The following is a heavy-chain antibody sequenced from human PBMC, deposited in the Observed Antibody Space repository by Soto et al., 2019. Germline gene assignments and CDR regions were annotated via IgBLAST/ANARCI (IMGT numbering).Heavy chain of an antibody. CDR3: TTEDIVVGVPLGY. CDR1: GFTFSNAW. Sequence: EVPLVESGGGLVKPGGSLRLSCAASGFTFSNAWMSWVRQAPGKGLEWVGRIKSKTDGGTTDYAAPVKGRFTISRDXXKNTLYLQMNSLKTEDRAVYYWTTEDIVVGVPLGYWGQGTLVTVSS. CDR2: IKSKTDGGTT. J-gene: IGHJ4*02. V-gene: IGHV3-15*01. D-gene: IGHD2-15*01.